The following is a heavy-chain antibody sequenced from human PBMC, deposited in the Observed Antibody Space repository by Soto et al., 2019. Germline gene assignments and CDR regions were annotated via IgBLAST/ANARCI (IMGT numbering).Heavy chain of an antibody. CDR2: MNPNSGHT. J-gene: IGHJ5*02. V-gene: IGHV1-8*01. CDR1: VYSFTRYD. D-gene: IGHD4-17*01. CDR3: ARAPDYGDLGRWCDP. Sequence: SVKVSCKASVYSFTRYDINWVRQVTGQGLEWMGWMNPNSGHTGYAQKFQGRVTMTRNTSISTAYLELSSLKSEDTAVYYCARAPDYGDLGRWCDPWGQGTLVTVSS.